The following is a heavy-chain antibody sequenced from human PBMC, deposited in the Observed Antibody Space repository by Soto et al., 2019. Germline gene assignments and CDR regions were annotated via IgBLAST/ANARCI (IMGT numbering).Heavy chain of an antibody. V-gene: IGHV1-69*13. CDR2: IIPIFGTA. D-gene: IGHD2-15*01. J-gene: IGHJ1*01. CDR1: GGTFSSYA. Sequence: SVKVSFKASGGTFSSYAISWVRQAPGQGLEWMGGIIPIFGTANYAQKFQGRVTITADESTSTAYMELSSLRSEDTPVYYCARGYCSGGSCYVPGYFQHWGQGTLVTVSS. CDR3: ARGYCSGGSCYVPGYFQH.